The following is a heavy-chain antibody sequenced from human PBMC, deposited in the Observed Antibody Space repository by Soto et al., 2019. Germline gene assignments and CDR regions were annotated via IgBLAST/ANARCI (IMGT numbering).Heavy chain of an antibody. Sequence: PSETLSLTCTVSGGSISSYYWSWIRQPPGKGLEWIGYIYYSGSTNYNPSLKSRVTISVDTSKNQFSLKLSSVTAADTAVYYCARGKPPYSSSWYNPRGYFDYWGQGTLVTVSS. J-gene: IGHJ4*02. CDR2: IYYSGST. CDR1: GGSISSYY. V-gene: IGHV4-59*01. CDR3: ARGKPPYSSSWYNPRGYFDY. D-gene: IGHD6-13*01.